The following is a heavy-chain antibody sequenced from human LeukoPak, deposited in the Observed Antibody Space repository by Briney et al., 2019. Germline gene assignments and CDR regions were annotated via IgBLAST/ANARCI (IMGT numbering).Heavy chain of an antibody. CDR1: GYTFTSYG. J-gene: IGHJ3*02. CDR3: ARGNLDKSYYYDSSGLRYDDAFDI. Sequence: ASVKVSCKASGYTFTSYGISWVRQAPGQGLEWMGWISAYNGNINYAQKLQGRVTITADESTSTAYMELSSLRSEDTAVCYCARGNLDKSYYYDSSGLRYDDAFDIWGQGTMVTVSS. V-gene: IGHV1-18*01. D-gene: IGHD3-22*01. CDR2: ISAYNGNI.